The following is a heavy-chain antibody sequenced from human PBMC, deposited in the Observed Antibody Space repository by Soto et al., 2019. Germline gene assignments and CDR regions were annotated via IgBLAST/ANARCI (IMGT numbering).Heavy chain of an antibody. Sequence: SETLSLTCTVSGYSISSGYHWAWIRQPPGKGLEWLGSVHYSGNTYYNPSLKSRLTISVDKSKNQFSLNLSSVTAADSAVYYCARAMGDWGTYYYYYGFDVWGQGTTVT. CDR1: GYSISSGYH. CDR2: VHYSGNT. CDR3: ARAMGDWGTYYYYYGFDV. D-gene: IGHD3-16*01. V-gene: IGHV4-38-2*02. J-gene: IGHJ6*02.